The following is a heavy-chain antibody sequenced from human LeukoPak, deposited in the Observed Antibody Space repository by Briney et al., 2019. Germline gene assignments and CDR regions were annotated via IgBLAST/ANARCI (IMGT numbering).Heavy chain of an antibody. CDR2: IRYDGSNE. CDR1: GVTFSSYG. CDR3: AKDSAVSGSYPDASDI. Sequence: TGGSLRLSCVASGVTFSSYGMHLVRQAPGKGLEWVAFIRYDGSNEYYIDSVKGRFTLSRDNSKNTLYLQMNSLRAEDTAVYYCAKDSAVSGSYPDASDIWGQGTMVTVSS. D-gene: IGHD1-26*01. V-gene: IGHV3-30*02. J-gene: IGHJ3*02.